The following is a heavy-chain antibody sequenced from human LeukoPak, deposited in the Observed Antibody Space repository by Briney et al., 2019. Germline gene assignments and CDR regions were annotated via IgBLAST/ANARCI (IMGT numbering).Heavy chain of an antibody. J-gene: IGHJ4*02. V-gene: IGHV3-23*01. CDR1: GFTFSSYA. CDR3: AKRLGDY. Sequence: GGSLRLSCAASGFTFSSYAMSWVRQAPGKGLEWVSSISGSGGTSYYADSVKGRFTISRDTSKNTLYLQMNSLRVEDTAVYYCAKRLGDYWGQGTLVTVSS. CDR2: ISGSGGTS.